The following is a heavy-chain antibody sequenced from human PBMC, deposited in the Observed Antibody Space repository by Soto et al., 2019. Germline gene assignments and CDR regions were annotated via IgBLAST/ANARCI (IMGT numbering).Heavy chain of an antibody. J-gene: IGHJ4*02. CDR1: GFTFSNYG. CDR2: ILYDGSNK. D-gene: IGHD1-26*01. V-gene: IGHV3-33*01. Sequence: QVQLVESGGGVVQPGRSLRLSCAASGFTFSNYGMHWARQAPGKGLEWVAAILYDGSNKYYADSVKGRFTISRDNSKNTLYLQMNSLRAEDTAVYYCAGGTYYFDYCGRGTLVTVSS. CDR3: AGGTYYFDY.